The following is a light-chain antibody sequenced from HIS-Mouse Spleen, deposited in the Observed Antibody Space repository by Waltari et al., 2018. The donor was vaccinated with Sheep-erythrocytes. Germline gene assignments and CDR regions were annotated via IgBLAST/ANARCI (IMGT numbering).Light chain of an antibody. Sequence: QSALTQPASVSGSPGQSITIPCTGTSSDVGGSNYVSWDQQHPGKAPKLMIYEVSNRPSGVSNRFSGSKSGNTASLTISGLQAEDEADYYCSSYTSSSTLGVFGGGTKLTVL. CDR2: EVS. CDR1: SSDVGGSNY. V-gene: IGLV2-14*01. CDR3: SSYTSSSTLGV. J-gene: IGLJ3*02.